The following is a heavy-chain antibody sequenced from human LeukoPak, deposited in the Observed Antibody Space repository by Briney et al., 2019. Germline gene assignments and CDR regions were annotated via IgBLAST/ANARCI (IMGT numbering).Heavy chain of an antibody. CDR1: GGSINGYY. J-gene: IGHJ4*02. V-gene: IGHV4-59*01. Sequence: SETLSLTCAVSGGSINGYYWSWLRQSPGKGLAWLGYISYSGSTNYKPSFKSRVTISVDTSKNEFSLKLRSVTAADAAVYYCARSRGAGSYFESWGQGTLVTVSS. CDR3: ARSRGAGSYFES. CDR2: ISYSGST. D-gene: IGHD3-10*01.